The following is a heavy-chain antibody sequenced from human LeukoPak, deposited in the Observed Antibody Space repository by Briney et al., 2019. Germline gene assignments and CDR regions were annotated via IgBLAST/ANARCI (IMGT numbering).Heavy chain of an antibody. CDR1: GYTLSDLS. CDR3: ATGALRFLEWRENWFDP. J-gene: IGHJ5*02. V-gene: IGHV1-24*01. D-gene: IGHD3-3*01. CDR2: FDPEDGET. Sequence: ASVKVSCKVSGYTLSDLSMNWMRQSPRKGLEWMGGFDPEDGETIYAQKFQGRVTMTEDTSTDTAYMELSSLRSEDTAVYYCATGALRFLEWRENWFDPWGQGTLVTVSS.